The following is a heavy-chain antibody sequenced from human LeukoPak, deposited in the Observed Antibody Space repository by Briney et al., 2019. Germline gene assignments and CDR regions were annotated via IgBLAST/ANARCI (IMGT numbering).Heavy chain of an antibody. Sequence: SETLSLTCAVSGGSISSGGYSWSWIRQPSGKGLEWIGYIYHSGSTYYNPSLKSRVTISVDTSKNQFSLKLSSVTAADTAVYYCARFRRDYVVDYWGQGTLVTVSS. CDR2: IYHSGST. D-gene: IGHD3-16*01. J-gene: IGHJ4*02. CDR1: GGSISSGGYS. V-gene: IGHV4-30-2*05. CDR3: ARFRRDYVVDY.